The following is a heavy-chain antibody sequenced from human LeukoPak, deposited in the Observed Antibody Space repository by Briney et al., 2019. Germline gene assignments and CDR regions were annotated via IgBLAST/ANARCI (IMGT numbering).Heavy chain of an antibody. V-gene: IGHV3-23*01. D-gene: IGHD4-23*01. J-gene: IGHJ4*02. CDR2: ISGSGGRT. CDR1: GFTFSSYA. CDR3: AKDRNDYGGNSPDFDY. Sequence: GGSLRLSCAASGFTFSSYAMSWVRQAPGKGLEWVSAISGSGGRTYYADSVKGRFTISRDNSKNTLYLQMNSLRAEDTAVYSCAKDRNDYGGNSPDFDYWGQGTLVTVSS.